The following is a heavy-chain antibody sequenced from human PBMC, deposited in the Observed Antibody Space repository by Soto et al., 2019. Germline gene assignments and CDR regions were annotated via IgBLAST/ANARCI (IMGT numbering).Heavy chain of an antibody. V-gene: IGHV4-38-2*02. CDR3: ARVTIVLKDYETFGVDV. CDR1: VFPISSPDS. J-gene: IGHJ6*02. CDR2: ISHTGTT. D-gene: IGHD2-21*01. Sequence: PSETLSLTCLLSVFPISSPDSWGWIRQPPGKGLEWIGSISHTGTTSYSPSLTSRVSISVDTSKNQVSLKLTSVTDADTAVYFCARVTIVLKDYETFGVDVWGHGTTVTLSS.